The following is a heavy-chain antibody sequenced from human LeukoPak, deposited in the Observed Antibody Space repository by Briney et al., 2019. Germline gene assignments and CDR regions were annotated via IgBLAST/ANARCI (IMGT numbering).Heavy chain of an antibody. D-gene: IGHD4-17*01. Sequence: PGGSLRLSCAASGFTFSSYAMSWVRQAPGKGLEWVSAISGSGGSTYYADSVKGRFTISRDNSKNTLYLQMNSLRAEDTAVYYCAKGLEQYGDYLMFDYWGQGTLVTVSS. J-gene: IGHJ4*02. CDR3: AKGLEQYGDYLMFDY. V-gene: IGHV3-23*01. CDR1: GFTFSSYA. CDR2: ISGSGGST.